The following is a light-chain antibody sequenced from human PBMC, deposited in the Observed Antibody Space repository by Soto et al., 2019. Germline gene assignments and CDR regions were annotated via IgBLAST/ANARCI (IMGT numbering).Light chain of an antibody. CDR1: QSINSS. Sequence: DIQMTQSPSTLSASIGDGVTISFRASQSINSSLAWYQQKPGKAPKVVITKTSILEGGVPSRFSGSVSGTEFTLTISNLQPEDSATYYCQQYKDYPLTFGGGTKVDIK. CDR2: KTS. J-gene: IGKJ4*01. V-gene: IGKV1-5*03. CDR3: QQYKDYPLT.